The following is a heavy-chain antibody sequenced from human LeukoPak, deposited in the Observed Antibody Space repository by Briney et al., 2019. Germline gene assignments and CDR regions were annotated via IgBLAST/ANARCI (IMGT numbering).Heavy chain of an antibody. Sequence: GGPLRLSFAAFGFTFSSYAMHWGGQAPGKGLEGVGVILYDGINKYYAHSVKGRFTISRDNSKNTPYLQMNSLRAEDTAVYYCATTLPPTHYYFCRGYWYYSYDGMDGSSQGTTVTASS. V-gene: IGHV3-30-3*01. D-gene: IGHD3-3*01. CDR3: ATTLPPTHYYFCRGYWYYSYDGMDG. CDR2: ILYDGINK. J-gene: IGHJ6*02. CDR1: GFTFSSYA.